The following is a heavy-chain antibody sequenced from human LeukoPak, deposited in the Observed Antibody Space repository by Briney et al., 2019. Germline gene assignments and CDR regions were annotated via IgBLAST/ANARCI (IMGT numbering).Heavy chain of an antibody. CDR2: ISAYSGNT. J-gene: IGHJ4*02. Sequence: ASVKVSCKASGYTFTNYDISWVRQAPGLGLDWMGWISAYSGNTNYAQKLQGRVTMTTDTSRSTAYMELRSLRSDDTAVYYCARGEDYYDSSGLRQYYFDYWGQGTLVIVSS. D-gene: IGHD3-22*01. CDR3: ARGEDYYDSSGLRQYYFDY. V-gene: IGHV1-18*01. CDR1: GYTFTNYD.